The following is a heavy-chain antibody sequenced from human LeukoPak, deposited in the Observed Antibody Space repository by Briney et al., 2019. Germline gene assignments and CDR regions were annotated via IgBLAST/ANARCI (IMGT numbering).Heavy chain of an antibody. CDR1: GFTFSSYS. J-gene: IGHJ4*02. V-gene: IGHV3-48*01. D-gene: IGHD5-18*01. CDR2: ISSSSGTI. Sequence: PGGSLRLSCAPSGFTFSSYSMKWVRQAPGKGLEWVSYISSSSGTIYYADSVKGRFTISRDNAKNSLYLQMNSLRAEDMAVYYCAREDGLTAPVDYWGQGTLVTVSS. CDR3: AREDGLTAPVDY.